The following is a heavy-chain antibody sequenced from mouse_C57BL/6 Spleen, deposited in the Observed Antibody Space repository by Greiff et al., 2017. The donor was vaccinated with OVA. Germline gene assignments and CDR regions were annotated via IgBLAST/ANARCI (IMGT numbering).Heavy chain of an antibody. J-gene: IGHJ1*03. CDR2: IRNKANGYTT. CDR1: GFTFTDYY. V-gene: IGHV7-3*01. Sequence: EVKLMESGGGLVQPGGSLSLSCAASGFTFTDYYMSWVRQPPGKALEWLGFIRNKANGYTTEYSASVKGRFTISRDNSQSILYLQMTALIAEDSATYYCASSYYYGSSYWYFDVWGTGTTVTVSS. CDR3: ASSYYYGSSYWYFDV. D-gene: IGHD1-1*01.